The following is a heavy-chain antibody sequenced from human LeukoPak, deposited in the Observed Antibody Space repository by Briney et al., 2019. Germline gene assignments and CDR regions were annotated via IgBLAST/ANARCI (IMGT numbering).Heavy chain of an antibody. J-gene: IGHJ5*02. D-gene: IGHD2-2*01. V-gene: IGHV3-23*01. CDR1: GFTFSSYA. Sequence: GGSLRLSCAASGFTFSSYAMSWVRQAPGKGLEWVSAISGSGGSTYYADSVKGRFTISRDNSKNTLYLQMSSLRAEDTAVYYCAKDPRYCSSTSCSNNWFDPWGQGTLVTVSS. CDR3: AKDPRYCSSTSCSNNWFDP. CDR2: ISGSGGST.